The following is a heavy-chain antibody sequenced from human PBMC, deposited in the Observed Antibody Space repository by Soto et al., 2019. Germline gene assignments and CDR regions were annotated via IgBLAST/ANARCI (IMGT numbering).Heavy chain of an antibody. CDR1: GGSLSGYY. D-gene: IGHD5-12*01. CDR2: INHSGST. V-gene: IGHV4-34*01. CDR3: ARESDSGYDYDY. J-gene: IGHJ4*02. Sequence: ASETLSLTCAVYGGSLSGYYWSWIRQPPGKGLEWIGEINHSGSTNYNPSLKSRVTISVDTSKNQFSLKLSSVTAADTAVYYCARESDSGYDYDYWGQGTLVTVSS.